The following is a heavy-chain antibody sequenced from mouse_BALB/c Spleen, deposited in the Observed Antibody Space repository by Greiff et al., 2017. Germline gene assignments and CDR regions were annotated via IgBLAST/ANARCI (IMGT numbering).Heavy chain of an antibody. Sequence: QVQLKQSGPELVRPGVSVKISCKGSGYTFTDYAMHWVKQSHAKSLEWIGVISTYYGNTNYNQKFKGKATMTVDKSSSTAYMELARLTSEDSAIYYCAREGDGNYPAWFAYWGQGTLVTVSA. V-gene: IGHV1-67*01. CDR3: AREGDGNYPAWFAY. CDR2: ISTYYGNT. J-gene: IGHJ3*01. CDR1: GYTFTDYA. D-gene: IGHD2-1*01.